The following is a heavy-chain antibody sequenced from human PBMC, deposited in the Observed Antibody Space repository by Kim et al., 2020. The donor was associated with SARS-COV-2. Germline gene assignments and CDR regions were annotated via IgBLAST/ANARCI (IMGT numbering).Heavy chain of an antibody. J-gene: IGHJ3*02. D-gene: IGHD3-22*01. Sequence: ASVKVSCKASGYTFTSYAMHWVRQAPGQRLEWMGWINAGNGNTKYSQKFQGRVTITRDTSASTAYMELSSLRSEDTAVYYCAGEDYYDSSGYYDAFDIWGQGTMGTVSS. CDR1: GYTFTSYA. CDR3: AGEDYYDSSGYYDAFDI. V-gene: IGHV1-3*01. CDR2: INAGNGNT.